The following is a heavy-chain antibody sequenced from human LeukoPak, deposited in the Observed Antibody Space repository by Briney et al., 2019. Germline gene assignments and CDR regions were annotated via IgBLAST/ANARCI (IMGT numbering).Heavy chain of an antibody. J-gene: IGHJ4*02. V-gene: IGHV4-34*01. D-gene: IGHD3-10*01. Sequence: PSETLSLTCAVYGGSFSAYYWSWIRQPPGKGLEWIGEINHTGSTSYNPSLKSRVTISVDTSKNQFSLKLSSVTAADTAVYYCARAGSGALRDWGQGTLVTVSS. CDR1: GGSFSAYY. CDR3: ARAGSGALRD. CDR2: INHTGST.